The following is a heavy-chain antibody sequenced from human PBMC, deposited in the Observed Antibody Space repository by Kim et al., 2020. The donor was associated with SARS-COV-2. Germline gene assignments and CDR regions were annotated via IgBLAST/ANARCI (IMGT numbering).Heavy chain of an antibody. CDR1: GGSISSYY. D-gene: IGHD1-26*01. J-gene: IGHJ4*02. V-gene: IGHV4-59*01. CDR2: IYYSGST. CDR3: ARMDDIVGAAED. Sequence: SETLSLTCTVSGGSISSYYWSWIRQPPGKGLEWIGYIYYSGSTNYNPSLKSRVTISVDTSKNQFSLKLSSVTAADTAVYYCARMDDIVGAAEDWGQGTLVTVSS.